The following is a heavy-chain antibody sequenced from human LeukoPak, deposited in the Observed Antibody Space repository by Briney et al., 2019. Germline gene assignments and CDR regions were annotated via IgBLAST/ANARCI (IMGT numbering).Heavy chain of an antibody. J-gene: IGHJ3*02. Sequence: SETLSLTCAVSAASFSSHYWTWIRQSPGKGLEWIGYISYIGSTNYNPSLKSRVTISIDTSRNQFSLKLRSVTAADTAVYYCARDLVTVTKGFDIWGQGTMVTVSS. CDR2: ISYIGST. V-gene: IGHV4-59*11. D-gene: IGHD4-17*01. CDR1: AASFSSHY. CDR3: ARDLVTVTKGFDI.